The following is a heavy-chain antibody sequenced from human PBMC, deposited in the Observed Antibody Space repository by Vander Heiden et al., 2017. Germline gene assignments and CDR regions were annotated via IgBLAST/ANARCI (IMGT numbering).Heavy chain of an antibody. J-gene: IGHJ6*02. Sequence: QMQLVQSGPELKKPGTAVKVSCKASGFTFTSSAVQWVRQARGQRLEWIGWIVVGSGNTNYAQKFQERVTITRDMSTSTAYMELSSLRSEDTAVYYCAANGIVGATTHYYGMDVWGQGTTVTVSS. CDR1: GFTFTSSA. V-gene: IGHV1-58*01. CDR2: IVVGSGNT. D-gene: IGHD1-26*01. CDR3: AANGIVGATTHYYGMDV.